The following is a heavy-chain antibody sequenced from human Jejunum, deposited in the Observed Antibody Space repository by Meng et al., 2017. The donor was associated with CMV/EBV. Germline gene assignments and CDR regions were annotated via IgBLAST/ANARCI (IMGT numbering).Heavy chain of an antibody. CDR2: ISPNTGAT. CDR3: ARDPGGSSPVFDY. CDR1: GYSFTDYY. Sequence: QVQLVPSGAYVNNPGASVKVSCRASGYSFTDYYIHWVRQAPEQGLEWMGWISPNTGATNFAQNFQGRVTMTRDTSVSATYMELSSLTSDDTAVYFCARDPGGSSPVFDYWGQGTLVTVSS. J-gene: IGHJ4*01. V-gene: IGHV1-2*02. D-gene: IGHD2-8*02.